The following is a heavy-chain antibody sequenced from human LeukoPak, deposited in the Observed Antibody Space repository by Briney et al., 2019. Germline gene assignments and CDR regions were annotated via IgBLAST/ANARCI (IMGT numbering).Heavy chain of an antibody. J-gene: IGHJ1*01. CDR2: INHSGST. Sequence: PSETLSLTCAVYGGSFSDYYWSWIRQPPGEGLEWIGEINHSGSTNYNPSLKSRVTISVDTSKNQFSLKLSSVTAADTAVYYCAYSSGYQQHWGQGTLVTVSS. CDR1: GGSFSDYY. CDR3: AYSSGYQQH. D-gene: IGHD3-22*01. V-gene: IGHV4-34*01.